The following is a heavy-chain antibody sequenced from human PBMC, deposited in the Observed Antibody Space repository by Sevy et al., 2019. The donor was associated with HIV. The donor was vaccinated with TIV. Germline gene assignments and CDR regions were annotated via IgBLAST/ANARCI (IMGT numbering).Heavy chain of an antibody. V-gene: IGHV1-18*01. D-gene: IGHD2-2*01. J-gene: IGHJ6*02. CDR3: ARRVVPAAEGDPYYGMDV. CDR2: ISAYNGNT. Sequence: ASVKVSCKASGYTFTSYGISWVRQAPGQGLEWMGWISAYNGNTNYAQKLQGRVTMTTDTSTSTAYMELRSLRSDDTAVYYWARRVVPAAEGDPYYGMDVWGQGTTVTVSS. CDR1: GYTFTSYG.